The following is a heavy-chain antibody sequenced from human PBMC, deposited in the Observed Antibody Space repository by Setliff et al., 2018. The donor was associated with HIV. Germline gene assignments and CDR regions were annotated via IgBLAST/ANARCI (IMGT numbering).Heavy chain of an antibody. CDR2: VSSRGDT. CDR1: DSGTYY. D-gene: IGHD6-25*01. V-gene: IGHV4-4*07. CDR3: ARYSPRGYTLTGPY. Sequence: KPSETLSLTCTVSDSGTYYWSWIRQPAGKGLEWIGRVSSRGDTNYNPSLKSRVTMSVDTSKNQFSLKLGSVTAADTAVYYCARYSPRGYTLTGPYWGQGTLVTVSS. J-gene: IGHJ4*02.